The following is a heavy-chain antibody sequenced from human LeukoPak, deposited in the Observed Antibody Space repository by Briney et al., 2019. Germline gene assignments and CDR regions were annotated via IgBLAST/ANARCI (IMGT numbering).Heavy chain of an antibody. CDR3: ARDPSGTGTGFDI. D-gene: IGHD3/OR15-3a*01. Sequence: PGGSLRLSCAALGFTVSRTSIRWVRQAPGKGLEWVSVIYEGGDIYYADSARGRFAISRDSSKNTVYLQMNGLRAEDTAVYYCARDPSGTGTGFDIWGQGTMVTVSS. CDR2: IYEGGDI. V-gene: IGHV3-66*01. J-gene: IGHJ3*02. CDR1: GFTVSRTS.